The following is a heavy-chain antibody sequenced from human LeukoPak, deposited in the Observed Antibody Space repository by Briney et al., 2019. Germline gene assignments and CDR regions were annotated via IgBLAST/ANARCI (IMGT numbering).Heavy chain of an antibody. CDR2: IYHSGST. CDR3: ARGGGSGSYPDY. V-gene: IGHV4-30-2*01. J-gene: IGHJ4*02. D-gene: IGHD3-10*01. Sequence: SETLSLTCTVSGGSISSGGYYWSLIRQPPGKGLEWIGYIYHSGSTYYNPSLKSRVTISVDRSKNQFSLKLSSVTAADTAVYYCARGGGSGSYPDYWGQGTLVTVSS. CDR1: GGSISSGGYY.